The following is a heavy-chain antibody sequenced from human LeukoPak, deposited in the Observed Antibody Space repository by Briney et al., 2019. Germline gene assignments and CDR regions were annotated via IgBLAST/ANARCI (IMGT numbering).Heavy chain of an antibody. CDR1: GGSISSGSYY. Sequence: SQTLSLTCTVSGGSISSGSYYWSWIRQPAGKGLEWIGRIYTSGSTYYNPSLKSRVTISVDTSKNQFSLKLSSVTAADTAVYYCAQSELTAAGIWDFDYWGQGTLVTVSS. CDR3: AQSELTAAGIWDFDY. J-gene: IGHJ4*02. CDR2: IYTSGST. V-gene: IGHV4-61*02. D-gene: IGHD6-13*01.